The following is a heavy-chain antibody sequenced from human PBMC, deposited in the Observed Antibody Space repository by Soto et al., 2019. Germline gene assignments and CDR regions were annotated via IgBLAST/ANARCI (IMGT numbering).Heavy chain of an antibody. V-gene: IGHV4-39*01. CDR2: IIYTGST. J-gene: IGHJ4*02. CDR1: GDSISTTTYY. Sequence: SETLSLTCTVSGDSISTTTYYWAWIRQPPGKGLEWIGSIIYTGSTYYNPSLQSRVTISVDTSRNQFSLRLSSVTASDTALYYCARQVVDGTVAGTGSFDYWGQGTLVTVS. CDR3: ARQVVDGTVAGTGSFDY. D-gene: IGHD6-19*01.